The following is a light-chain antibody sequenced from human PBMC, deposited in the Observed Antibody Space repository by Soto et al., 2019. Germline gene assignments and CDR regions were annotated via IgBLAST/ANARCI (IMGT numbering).Light chain of an antibody. CDR3: QQYKDWPPLT. V-gene: IGKV3D-15*01. J-gene: IGKJ4*01. CDR2: GAS. Sequence: EILMTQSPLTLSVSPGEGATLSCRASQTINSNLAWYQQRPGQAPRVFIYGASSRASGIPDRFSGSGSGTDFTLTINRLEPDDFAVYYCQQYKDWPPLTFGGGTRVESK. CDR1: QTINSN.